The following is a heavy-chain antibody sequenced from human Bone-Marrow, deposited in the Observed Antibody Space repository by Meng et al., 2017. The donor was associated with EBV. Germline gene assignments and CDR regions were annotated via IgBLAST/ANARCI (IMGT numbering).Heavy chain of an antibody. CDR2: INHSGST. V-gene: IGHV4-34*01. CDR3: ARGVATIKYFDY. Sequence: QDQRQQWGPGCLKPSEPPSIIWAVYVGCFSGYYLSWIRSPPGQGLEWIGEINHSGSTNYNPSLQSRVTISVDTSKNQFSLKLSSVTAADTAVYYCARGVATIKYFDYWGQGTLVTVSS. CDR1: VGCFSGYY. J-gene: IGHJ4*02. D-gene: IGHD5-12*01.